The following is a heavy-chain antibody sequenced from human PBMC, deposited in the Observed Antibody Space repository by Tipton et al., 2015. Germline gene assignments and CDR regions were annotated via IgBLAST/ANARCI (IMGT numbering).Heavy chain of an antibody. D-gene: IGHD5-24*01. CDR1: GYSLSTGHC. CDR2: IYYSGST. J-gene: IGHJ6*02. Sequence: TLSLTCNVSGYSLSTGHCWSWIRQPPGKGLEWIGYIYYSGSTNYNPSLKSRVTISVDTSKNQFSLKLSSVTAADTAVYYCARDLEHGMDVWGQGTTVTVSS. CDR3: ARDLEHGMDV. V-gene: IGHV4-61*01.